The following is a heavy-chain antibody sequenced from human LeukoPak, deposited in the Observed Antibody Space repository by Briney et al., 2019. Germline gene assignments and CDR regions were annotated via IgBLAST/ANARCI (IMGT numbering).Heavy chain of an antibody. CDR1: GFTFSNYS. Sequence: GGSLRLSCSASGFTFSNYSMNWVRQAPGKGLEWVSSISSSRNYIYYADSVKGRFTISRDNSKNTLYLQMNSLRVEDTAVYYCAKSPKSPAISMVRGVSSYNYYMDVWGTGTTVTISS. V-gene: IGHV3-21*01. J-gene: IGHJ6*03. D-gene: IGHD3-10*01. CDR3: AKSPKSPAISMVRGVSSYNYYMDV. CDR2: ISSSRNYI.